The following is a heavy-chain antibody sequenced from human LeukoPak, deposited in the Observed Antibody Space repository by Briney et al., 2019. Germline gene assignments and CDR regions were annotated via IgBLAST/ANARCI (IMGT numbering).Heavy chain of an antibody. Sequence: PGGSLRLSCAASGFTFSSYAMHWVRQAPGKGLEWVGRIKSKTDGGTTDYAAPVKGRFTISRDDSKNTLYLQMNSLKTEDTAVYYCTTDRVGATVFDYWGQGTLVTVSS. J-gene: IGHJ4*02. D-gene: IGHD1-26*01. CDR3: TTDRVGATVFDY. CDR1: GFTFSSYA. CDR2: IKSKTDGGTT. V-gene: IGHV3-15*01.